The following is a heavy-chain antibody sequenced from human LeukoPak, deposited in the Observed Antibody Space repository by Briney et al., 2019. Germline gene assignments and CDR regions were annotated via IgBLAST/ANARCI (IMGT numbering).Heavy chain of an antibody. D-gene: IGHD4-17*01. J-gene: IGHJ6*03. CDR1: GGSISSSNYY. CDR3: VHKKTTVTTYYYYYYMDV. CDR2: INHSGST. Sequence: SETLSLTCTVSGGSISSSNYYWGWIRQPPGKGLEWIGEINHSGSTNYNPSLKSRVTISVDTSKNQFSLKLSSVTAADTAVYYCVHKKTTVTTYYYYYYMDVWGKGTTVTISS. V-gene: IGHV4-39*07.